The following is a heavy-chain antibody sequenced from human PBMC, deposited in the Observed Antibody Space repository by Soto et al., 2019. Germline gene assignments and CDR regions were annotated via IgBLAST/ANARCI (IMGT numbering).Heavy chain of an antibody. J-gene: IGHJ4*02. Sequence: QVQLVQSGAEVKKPGSSVKVSCKASGGTFSSYAISWVRQAPGQGLEWMGGIIPIFGTANYAQKFQGRVTVTADESTSTAYMGLSSLRSEEKAVYYCARAMGTYSSGWYSAYWGQGTLVTVSS. CDR3: ARAMGTYSSGWYSAY. CDR1: GGTFSSYA. V-gene: IGHV1-69*12. D-gene: IGHD6-19*01. CDR2: IIPIFGTA.